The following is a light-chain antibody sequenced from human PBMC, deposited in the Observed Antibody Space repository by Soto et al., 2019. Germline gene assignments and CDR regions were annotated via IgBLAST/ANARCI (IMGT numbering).Light chain of an antibody. CDR3: PQYNNWPWT. CDR1: QSVSSD. CDR2: GAS. Sequence: EIVMTQSLATLSVSPGARATLSCRASQSVSSDLAWYQQKPGQAPRLLIYGASTRATGIPARFSGSGAGTDFTLTISSLQSEDFAIYYCPQYNNWPWTFGQGTKVEFK. V-gene: IGKV3-15*01. J-gene: IGKJ1*01.